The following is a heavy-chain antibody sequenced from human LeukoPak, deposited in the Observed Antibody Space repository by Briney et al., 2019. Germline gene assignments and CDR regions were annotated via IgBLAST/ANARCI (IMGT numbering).Heavy chain of an antibody. V-gene: IGHV5-10-1*01. CDR1: GYSFTSYW. D-gene: IGHD3-10*01. CDR2: IAPTDSYT. Sequence: GESLKISCQGSGYSFTSYWITWVRQMPGKGLEWMGMIAPTDSYTNYSPSFQGHVTISVDKSISTAYLQWSSLKASDTAMYFCASGSGTYSPDYWGQGILLTVSS. J-gene: IGHJ4*02. CDR3: ASGSGTYSPDY.